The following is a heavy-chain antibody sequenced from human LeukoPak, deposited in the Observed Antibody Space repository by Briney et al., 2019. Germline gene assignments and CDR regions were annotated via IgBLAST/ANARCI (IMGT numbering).Heavy chain of an antibody. Sequence: TSQTLSLTCTVSGGSISSGGYYWSWIRQHPGKGLGWIGYIYYSGSTYYNPSLKSRVTISVDTSKNQFSLKLSSVTAADTAVYYCARGPNDILTGYIDYWGQGTLVTVSS. J-gene: IGHJ4*02. CDR1: GGSISSGGYY. V-gene: IGHV4-31*03. CDR2: IYYSGST. CDR3: ARGPNDILTGYIDY. D-gene: IGHD3-9*01.